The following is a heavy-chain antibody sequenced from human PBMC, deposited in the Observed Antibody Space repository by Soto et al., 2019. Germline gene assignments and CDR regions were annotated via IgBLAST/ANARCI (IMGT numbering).Heavy chain of an antibody. J-gene: IGHJ5*02. CDR3: GRDGAGASGLGWFGP. Sequence: QVQLQESGPGLVKPSQTLSLSCTVSGDSISRGGYYWNWIRQHPRKVLEWIGYIYHSGSTNYNPYLKSRVTISVDTSKNQLSLELTNVTAADTAIYYCGRDGAGASGLGWFGPWGQGILVTVSS. V-gene: IGHV4-31*03. CDR1: GDSISRGGYY. CDR2: IYHSGST. D-gene: IGHD3-10*01.